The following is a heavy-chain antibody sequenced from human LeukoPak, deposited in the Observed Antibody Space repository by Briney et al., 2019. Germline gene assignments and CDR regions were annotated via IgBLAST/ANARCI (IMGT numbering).Heavy chain of an antibody. V-gene: IGHV3-33*01. CDR1: GFTFSSYG. CDR3: VRRGIQLRNYYYYGMDV. CDR2: IWYDGSNK. Sequence: GRSLRLSCAASGFTFSSYGMHWVRQAPGKGLEWVAVIWYDGSNKYYADSVKGRFTISRDNSKNTLYLQMNSLRAEDTAVYYCVRRGIQLRNYYYYGMDVWGQGTTVTVSS. D-gene: IGHD5-18*01. J-gene: IGHJ6*02.